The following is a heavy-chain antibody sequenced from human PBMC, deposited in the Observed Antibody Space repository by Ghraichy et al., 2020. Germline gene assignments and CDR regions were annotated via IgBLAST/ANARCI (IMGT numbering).Heavy chain of an antibody. Sequence: SQTLSLTCTVSGGSIGTYYWSWFRQPPGKGLEWIGYIDYSGTTNYNPSLKSRLTISLDMSKNRFSLNLNSVPAADTAVYYCARARRYTGRLDAFDIWGQGTMVTVSS. CDR3: ARARRYTGRLDAFDI. V-gene: IGHV4-59*01. CDR2: IDYSGTT. D-gene: IGHD1-26*01. CDR1: GGSIGTYY. J-gene: IGHJ3*02.